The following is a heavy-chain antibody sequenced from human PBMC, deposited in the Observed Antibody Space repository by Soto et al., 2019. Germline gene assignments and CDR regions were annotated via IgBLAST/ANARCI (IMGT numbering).Heavy chain of an antibody. CDR3: ARSRADWFDP. J-gene: IGHJ5*02. Sequence: LSLACAISGYSIFSHSAAWNFIRQSPSRGLEWLGRTYYRSKWYNDYAVSVKSRITINPDTSKNQFSLQPNSVTPEDTAVYYCARSRADWFDPWGQGSLVTVPS. V-gene: IGHV6-1*01. CDR2: TYYRSKWYN. CDR1: GYSIFSHSAA.